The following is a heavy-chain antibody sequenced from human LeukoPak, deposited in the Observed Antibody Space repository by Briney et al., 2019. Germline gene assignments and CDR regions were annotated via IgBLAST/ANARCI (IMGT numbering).Heavy chain of an antibody. CDR1: GFTFSDPY. CDR3: AELGITMIGGV. V-gene: IGHV3-11*04. CDR2: ISSSGSTI. Sequence: PRGSLRLSCEASGFTFSDPYMSCIRQAPGKGLECLSYISSSGSTIYYADSVKGRFTISRDNAKNSLYLQMNGLRAEDTAVYYCAELGITMIGGVWGKGTTVTISS. D-gene: IGHD3-10*02. J-gene: IGHJ6*04.